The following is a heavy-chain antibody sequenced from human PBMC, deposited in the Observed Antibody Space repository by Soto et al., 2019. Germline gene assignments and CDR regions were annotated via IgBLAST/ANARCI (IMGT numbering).Heavy chain of an antibody. J-gene: IGHJ4*02. Sequence: QLQLQESGSGLVKPSETLSLTCIVSNGSISSRSSYWGWIRQTPGKRLEWIGSIYYIGNTYYNPSLKSRVTISIDTSKTQFSLKMNSVTAADTAVYFCGGQDYGAKGYYFENWGKGALVTVSS. V-gene: IGHV4-39*01. CDR3: GGQDYGAKGYYFEN. CDR1: NGSISSRSSY. CDR2: IYYIGNT. D-gene: IGHD4-17*01.